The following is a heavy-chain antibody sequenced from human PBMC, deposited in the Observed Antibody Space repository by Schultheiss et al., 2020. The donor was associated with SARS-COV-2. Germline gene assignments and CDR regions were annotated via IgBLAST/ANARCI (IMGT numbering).Heavy chain of an antibody. V-gene: IGHV2-70*04. CDR1: GFSLTTSGMR. J-gene: IGHJ4*02. Sequence: SGPTLVKPTQTLTLTCTFSGFSLTTSGMRVTWIRQPPGKALEWLARIDWYDDKFYSTSLKTRLTVSKDTSKNQVVLTMTNMDPVDTATYYCARINAALYFDFWGQGTLVTVSS. D-gene: IGHD6-25*01. CDR3: ARINAALYFDF. CDR2: IDWYDDK.